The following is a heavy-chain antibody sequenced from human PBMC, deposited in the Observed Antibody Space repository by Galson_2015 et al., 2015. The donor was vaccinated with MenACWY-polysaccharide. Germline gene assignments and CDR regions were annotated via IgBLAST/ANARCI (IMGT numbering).Heavy chain of an antibody. Sequence: LSLTCAVSGDPISSSHWWSWLRQPPGKGLEWIGYMSYSGRGNSNPSLRSRVTVLIDTSKNQFSLRLTSVTAADTAMYYCAREPTYSGSFGWFDPWGQGTLVTVSS. CDR2: MSYSGRG. CDR1: GDPISSSHW. CDR3: AREPTYSGSFGWFDP. D-gene: IGHD1-26*01. V-gene: IGHV4-59*11. J-gene: IGHJ5*02.